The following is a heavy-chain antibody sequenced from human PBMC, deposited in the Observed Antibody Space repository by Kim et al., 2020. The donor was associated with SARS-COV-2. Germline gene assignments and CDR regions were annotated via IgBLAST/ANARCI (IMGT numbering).Heavy chain of an antibody. CDR3: ARATTRESYYYYYMDV. V-gene: IGHV1-69*01. D-gene: IGHD3-10*01. Sequence: KFQGRVTITADESTSTAYMELSSLRSEDTAVYYCARATTRESYYYYYMDVWGKGTTVTVSS. J-gene: IGHJ6*03.